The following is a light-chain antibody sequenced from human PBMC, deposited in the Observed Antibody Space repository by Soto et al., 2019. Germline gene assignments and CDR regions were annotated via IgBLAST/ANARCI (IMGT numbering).Light chain of an antibody. CDR1: KLGDKY. CDR2: QDS. J-gene: IGLJ2*01. CDR3: QACDSSTV. Sequence: SYELTQPPSVSVSPGQTASINCSGDKLGDKYACWYQQKPGQSPVLVIYQDSKRPSGIPERFSGSNSGNTATLTISGTQAMDEADYYCQACDSSTVFGGGTMVTVL. V-gene: IGLV3-1*01.